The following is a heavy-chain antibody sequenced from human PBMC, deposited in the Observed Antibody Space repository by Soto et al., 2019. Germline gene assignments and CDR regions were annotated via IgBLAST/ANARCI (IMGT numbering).Heavy chain of an antibody. CDR2: TSYDGSNK. CDR3: ARWGTTGGLDV. Sequence: QVQLVESGGGVVQPGTSLRLSCVGSGFTFRSYVIHWVRQAPGTGMACVALTSYDGSNKDYGDSVKGRFTISRDNSRNTVDLQMDSLRRDDTALYYCARWGTTGGLDVWGQGTLVSVSS. V-gene: IGHV3-33*05. CDR1: GFTFRSYV. J-gene: IGHJ1*01. D-gene: IGHD3-16*01.